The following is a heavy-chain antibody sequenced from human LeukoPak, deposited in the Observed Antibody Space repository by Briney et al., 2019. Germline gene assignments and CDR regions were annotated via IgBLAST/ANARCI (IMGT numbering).Heavy chain of an antibody. V-gene: IGHV3-30*03. Sequence: GGSLRLSCVASGFKFSTYGMHWVRQPPGKGLEWVAVISYDGRNHSYADAVKGRFTISRDNAKNSLYLQMNSLRAEDTAVYYCARTTVGTDFDYWGQGTLVTVSS. CDR2: ISYDGRNH. CDR1: GFKFSTYG. CDR3: ARTTVGTDFDY. D-gene: IGHD4-23*01. J-gene: IGHJ4*02.